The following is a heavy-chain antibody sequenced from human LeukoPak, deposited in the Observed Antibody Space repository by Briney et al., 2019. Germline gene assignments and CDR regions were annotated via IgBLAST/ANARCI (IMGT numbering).Heavy chain of an antibody. CDR3: AGGPQTTVTTYFDY. J-gene: IGHJ4*02. Sequence: ASVKVSCKVSGYTLTELSMHWVRQAPGKGLEWMGGFDPEDGETIYAQKFQGRVTMTEDTSTDTAYMELSSLRSEDTAVYYCAGGPQTTVTTYFDYWGQGTLVTVSS. CDR2: FDPEDGET. CDR1: GYTLTELS. V-gene: IGHV1-24*01. D-gene: IGHD4-17*01.